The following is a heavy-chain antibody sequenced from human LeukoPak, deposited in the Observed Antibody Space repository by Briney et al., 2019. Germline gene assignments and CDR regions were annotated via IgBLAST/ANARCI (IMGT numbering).Heavy chain of an antibody. D-gene: IGHD6-13*01. V-gene: IGHV3-23*01. CDR1: GFTFSSYA. CDR3: AKPAAGYSSSWYGYFDY. Sequence: GGSLRLSCVASGFTFSSYAMSWVRQAPGKGLEWVSAISGSGVGTYYADSVKGRFTISRDNSKNTLYLQMNSLRAEDTAVYYCAKPAAGYSSSWYGYFDYWGQGTLVTVSS. CDR2: ISGSGVGT. J-gene: IGHJ4*02.